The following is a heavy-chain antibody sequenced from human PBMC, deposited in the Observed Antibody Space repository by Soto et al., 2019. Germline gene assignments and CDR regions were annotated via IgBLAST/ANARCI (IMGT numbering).Heavy chain of an antibody. CDR2: TTYDGGIK. D-gene: IGHD1-1*01. CDR3: AGALENPYFYYGLNV. J-gene: IGHJ6*02. Sequence: GGSLRLSCAASGFSFSSYGMEWVRLAPGKGLEWVPATTYDGGIKHYVDSVKGRFTISRDNSKNTLYLQMNSLRVEDTATYYCAGALENPYFYYGLNVWGQGTTVTV. V-gene: IGHV3-30*03. CDR1: GFSFSSYG.